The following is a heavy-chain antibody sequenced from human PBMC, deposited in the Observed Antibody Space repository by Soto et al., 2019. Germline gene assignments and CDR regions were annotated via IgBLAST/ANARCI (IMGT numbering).Heavy chain of an antibody. J-gene: IGHJ3*02. D-gene: IGHD4-17*01. Sequence: QVQLQESGPGLVKPSETLSLTCTVSGGSISSYYWSWIRQPPGKGLEWIGYLYYSGSTNYNPSLTSRVTISVDTSKNQFSLKLSSVTAADTAVYYCARAAPYGDYDAFDIWGQGTMVTVSS. V-gene: IGHV4-59*01. CDR1: GGSISSYY. CDR2: LYYSGST. CDR3: ARAAPYGDYDAFDI.